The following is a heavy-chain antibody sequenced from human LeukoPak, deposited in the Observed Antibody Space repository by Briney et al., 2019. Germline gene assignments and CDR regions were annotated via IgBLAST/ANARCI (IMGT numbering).Heavy chain of an antibody. CDR3: AKDPYYYDSSGYLDY. CDR1: GFTFDDYA. Sequence: GRSLRLSCAASGFTFDDYAMHWVRQAPGKGLDWVSGISWNSGSIGYADSVKGRFTISRDNAKNSLYLQMNSLRAEDTALYYCAKDPYYYDSSGYLDYWGQGTLVTVSS. J-gene: IGHJ4*02. CDR2: ISWNSGSI. V-gene: IGHV3-9*01. D-gene: IGHD3-22*01.